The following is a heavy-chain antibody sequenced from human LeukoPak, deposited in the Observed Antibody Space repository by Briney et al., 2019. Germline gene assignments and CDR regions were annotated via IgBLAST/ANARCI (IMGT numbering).Heavy chain of an antibody. V-gene: IGHV1-18*01. CDR3: ARDPNPDYYCDSSGWWRGFDI. CDR2: ISAYNGNT. Sequence: ASVKVSCKASGYTFTSYGISWVRQAPGQGLEWMGWISAYNGNTNYAQKLQGRVTMTTDTSTSTAYMELRSLRSDDTAVYYCARDPNPDYYCDSSGWWRGFDIWGQGTMVTVSS. CDR1: GYTFTSYG. D-gene: IGHD3-22*01. J-gene: IGHJ3*02.